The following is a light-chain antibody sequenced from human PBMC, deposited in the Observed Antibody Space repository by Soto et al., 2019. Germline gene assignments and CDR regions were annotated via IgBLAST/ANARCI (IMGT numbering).Light chain of an antibody. V-gene: IGKV3-11*01. Sequence: QCLATLPWSEGERATLSCRARQSLSLAIAWYQHIPGQVPRLLIFDASQRATGIPARFRGSGSGTDFTLSISSLEPEDFAVYYCQQRTDRPPWTFGQGTKV. CDR2: DAS. J-gene: IGKJ1*01. CDR3: QQRTDRPPWT. CDR1: QSLSLA.